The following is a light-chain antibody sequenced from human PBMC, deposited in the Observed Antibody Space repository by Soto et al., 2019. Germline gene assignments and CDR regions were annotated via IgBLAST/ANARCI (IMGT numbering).Light chain of an antibody. Sequence: DIQMTQSPSSLSASVGDRVNITCRASQSISSYLNWYQQKPGKAPKLLVYAASRLQSGVPSRFSGTGSGTDCTLTISSLQPEDVATYYCQQSFRTPFTFGPGNKLDIK. CDR1: QSISSY. J-gene: IGKJ3*01. CDR3: QQSFRTPFT. V-gene: IGKV1-39*01. CDR2: AAS.